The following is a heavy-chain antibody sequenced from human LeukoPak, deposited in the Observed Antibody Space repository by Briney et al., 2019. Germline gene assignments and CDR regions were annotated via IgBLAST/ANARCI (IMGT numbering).Heavy chain of an antibody. CDR3: ARSGYSYDIDY. CDR2: INHSGST. CDR1: GGSFSGYY. V-gene: IGHV4-34*01. D-gene: IGHD5-18*01. Sequence: SETLSLTCAVYGGSFSGYYWSWIRQPPGKGLEWIGEINHSGSTNYDPSLKSRVTISVDTSKNQFSLKLSSVTAADTAVYYCARSGYSYDIDYWGQGTLITVSS. J-gene: IGHJ4*02.